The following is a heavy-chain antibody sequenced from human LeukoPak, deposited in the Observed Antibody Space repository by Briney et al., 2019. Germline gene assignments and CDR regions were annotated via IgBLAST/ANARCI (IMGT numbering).Heavy chain of an antibody. CDR2: ISYDGSNK. CDR3: ASSYSSGWYGPLGY. V-gene: IGHV3-30*03. Sequence: GRSLRLSCAASGFTFSRYGMHWVRQAPGKGLQWVAVISYDGSNKYYADSVKGRFTISRDNSKNTLYLQMNSLRAEDTAVYYCASSYSSGWYGPLGYWGQGTLVTVSS. J-gene: IGHJ4*02. CDR1: GFTFSRYG. D-gene: IGHD6-19*01.